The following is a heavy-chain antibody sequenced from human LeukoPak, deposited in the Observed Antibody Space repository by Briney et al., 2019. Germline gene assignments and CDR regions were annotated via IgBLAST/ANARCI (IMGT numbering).Heavy chain of an antibody. CDR1: GGSISSSNSY. D-gene: IGHD6-13*01. CDR2: IYYSGSP. CDR3: ARHSSSWYTFDY. J-gene: IGHJ4*02. Sequence: SETLSLTCTVSGGSISSSNSYWGWIRQPPGKGLEWIGTIYYSGSPYDNPSLKSRVTISVDTSKNQISLRVTSVTDADTAVYFCARHSSSWYTFDYWGQGTLVTVSP. V-gene: IGHV4-39*01.